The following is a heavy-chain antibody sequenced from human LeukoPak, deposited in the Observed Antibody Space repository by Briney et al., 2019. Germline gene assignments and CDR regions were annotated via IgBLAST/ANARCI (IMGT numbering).Heavy chain of an antibody. Sequence: ASVKVSCKASGYTFTSYDINWVRQATGQGLEWMGWMNPNSGNTGYAQKFQGRVTMTRNTSISTAYMELSSLRSEDTAVYYCARDAPDYDILTGYYYYGMDVWGQGTTVTVSS. J-gene: IGHJ6*02. D-gene: IGHD3-9*01. CDR1: GYTFTSYD. CDR3: ARDAPDYDILTGYYYYGMDV. CDR2: MNPNSGNT. V-gene: IGHV1-8*01.